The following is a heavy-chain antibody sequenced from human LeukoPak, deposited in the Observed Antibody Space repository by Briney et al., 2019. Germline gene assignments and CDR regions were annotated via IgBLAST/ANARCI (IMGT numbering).Heavy chain of an antibody. CDR3: AKDRIPDGRYSIDY. J-gene: IGHJ4*02. V-gene: IGHV3-23*01. CDR1: GFTFSTYA. D-gene: IGHD3-16*02. Sequence: GGSLRLSCTASGFTFSTYAMNWVRQAPGKGLEWVAVIVGNGGGIHYADSVEGRFTISRDNYKNTVYLQMNSLRAEDAAEYYCAKDRIPDGRYSIDYWGQGTLVTVSS. CDR2: IVGNGGGI.